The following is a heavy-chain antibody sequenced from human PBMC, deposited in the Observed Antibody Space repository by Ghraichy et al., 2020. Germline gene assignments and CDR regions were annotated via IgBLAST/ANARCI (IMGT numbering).Heavy chain of an antibody. V-gene: IGHV1-69*13. D-gene: IGHD6-19*01. J-gene: IGHJ4*02. CDR1: GGTFSSYA. CDR3: ARELGGIAVAGTDYFDY. Sequence: SVKVSCKASGGTFSSYAISWVRQAPGQGLEWMGGIIPIFGTANYAQKFQGRVTITADESTSTAYMELSSLRSEDTAVYYCARELGGIAVAGTDYFDYWGQGTLVTVSS. CDR2: IIPIFGTA.